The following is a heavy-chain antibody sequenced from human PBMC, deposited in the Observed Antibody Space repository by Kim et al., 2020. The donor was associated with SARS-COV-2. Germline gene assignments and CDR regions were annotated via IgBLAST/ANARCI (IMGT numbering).Heavy chain of an antibody. Sequence: RVTITVDTSKNQFSLKLSSVTAADTAVYYCARLILGDYRPWNYYYGMDVWGQGTTVTVSS. D-gene: IGHD4-17*01. V-gene: IGHV4-39*01. J-gene: IGHJ6*02. CDR3: ARLILGDYRPWNYYYGMDV.